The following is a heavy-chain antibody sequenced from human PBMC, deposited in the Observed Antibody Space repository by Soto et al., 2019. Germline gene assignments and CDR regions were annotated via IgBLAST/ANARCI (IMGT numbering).Heavy chain of an antibody. V-gene: IGHV4-34*01. CDR3: AGNRGLSAAGTQGWFDP. J-gene: IGHJ5*02. D-gene: IGHD6-13*01. CDR1: GGSFSGYY. CDR2: INHSGST. Sequence: SETLSLTCAVYGGSFSGYYWSWIRQPPGKGLEWIGEINHSGSTNYNPSLKSRVTISIDTSKHQFSLTLRSMTAADTAMYYCAGNRGLSAAGTQGWFDPWGQGTLVTVSS.